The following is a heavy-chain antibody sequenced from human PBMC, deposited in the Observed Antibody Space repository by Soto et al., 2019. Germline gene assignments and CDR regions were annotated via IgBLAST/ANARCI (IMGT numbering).Heavy chain of an antibody. Sequence: TGGAVRLSCAASGFAFITYAMTLVRQAPGKGLDWVAAISVSADRTSYADSVKGRFTISRDHSKETHYLHMNSLRAADTAVYYCATAAVGRAWLEPWDQGPLITVSS. J-gene: IGHJ5*02. CDR3: ATAAVGRAWLEP. CDR2: ISVSADRT. D-gene: IGHD1-26*01. CDR1: GFAFITYA. V-gene: IGHV3-23*01.